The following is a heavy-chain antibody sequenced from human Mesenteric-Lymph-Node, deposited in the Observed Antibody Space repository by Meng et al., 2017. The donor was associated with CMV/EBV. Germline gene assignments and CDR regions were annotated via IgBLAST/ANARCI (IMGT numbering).Heavy chain of an antibody. V-gene: IGHV4-34*01. D-gene: IGHD3-16*01. Sequence: CAVYGESFSGYYWSWIRQSPGKGLEWIGEINHSGGTNYNPSLKSRVTISLGTSRNQFSLKLSSVTAADTADYYCARSGRGSIYFDSWGQGTLVTVSS. CDR2: INHSGGT. CDR3: ARSGRGSIYFDS. CDR1: GESFSGYY. J-gene: IGHJ4*02.